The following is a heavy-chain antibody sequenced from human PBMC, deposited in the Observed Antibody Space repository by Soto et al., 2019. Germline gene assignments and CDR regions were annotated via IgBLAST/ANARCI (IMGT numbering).Heavy chain of an antibody. V-gene: IGHV3-30*18. Sequence: QVQLVESGGGVVQPGRSLRLSCAASGFTFSRYGMHWVRQAPGKGLEWVAVISYDGSNKYYADSVKGRFTISRDNSKNTLYLQMNSLRAQDTAVYYCAKDSRIVVVTAPYDYWGQGTLVTVSS. D-gene: IGHD2-21*02. CDR2: ISYDGSNK. CDR1: GFTFSRYG. CDR3: AKDSRIVVVTAPYDY. J-gene: IGHJ4*02.